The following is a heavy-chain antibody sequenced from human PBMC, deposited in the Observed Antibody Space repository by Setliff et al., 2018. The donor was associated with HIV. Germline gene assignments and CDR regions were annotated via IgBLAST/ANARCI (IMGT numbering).Heavy chain of an antibody. CDR1: GYLFTGYY. D-gene: IGHD3-10*01. J-gene: IGHJ4*02. Sequence: RASVKVSCKASGYLFTGYYMHWVRQAPGQGLEWMGWINVNSGDTKYAQKSQGRVTMTRDTSISTAYMEVSSLRSDDTAVYYCAREGSPIYYFDYWSQGTLVTVSS. CDR3: AREGSPIYYFDY. V-gene: IGHV1-2*02. CDR2: INVNSGDT.